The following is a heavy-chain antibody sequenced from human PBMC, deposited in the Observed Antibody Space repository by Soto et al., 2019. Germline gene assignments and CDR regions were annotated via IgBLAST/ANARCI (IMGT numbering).Heavy chain of an antibody. CDR2: ISGSGGST. Sequence: GGSLRLSCAASGFTFSCYAMSWVRQAPGKGLEWVSAISGSGGSTYYADSVKGRFTISRDNSKNTLYLQMNSLRAEDTAVYYCAKDYDYGDLYYFDYWGQGTLVTVSS. D-gene: IGHD4-17*01. CDR3: AKDYDYGDLYYFDY. CDR1: GFTFSCYA. J-gene: IGHJ4*02. V-gene: IGHV3-23*01.